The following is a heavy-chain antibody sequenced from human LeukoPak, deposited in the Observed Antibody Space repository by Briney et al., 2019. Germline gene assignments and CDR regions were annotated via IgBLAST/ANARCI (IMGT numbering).Heavy chain of an antibody. CDR2: IWYDGSNK. V-gene: IGHV3-33*01. D-gene: IGHD2-2*01. Sequence: GGSLRPSCAASGFTFSSYGMHWVRQAPGKGLEWVAVIWYDGSNKYYADSVKGRFTISRDNSKNTLYLQMNSLRAEDTAVYYCARGRCSSTSCRPFDYWGQGTLVTVSS. J-gene: IGHJ4*02. CDR3: ARGRCSSTSCRPFDY. CDR1: GFTFSSYG.